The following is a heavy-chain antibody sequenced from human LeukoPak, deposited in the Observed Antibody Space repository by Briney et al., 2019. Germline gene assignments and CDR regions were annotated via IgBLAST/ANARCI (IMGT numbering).Heavy chain of an antibody. Sequence: GASVKVSCKASGYTFIDYYIHWVRHDPGRGLEWMGWLSPNSGDINYAQTFQGRVSMTRDTSINTAYMELSSLTSDDTAVYYCAKDLKVANSYDNWFDPWGQGTPVIVSS. D-gene: IGHD2-21*01. CDR3: AKDLKVANSYDNWFDP. CDR1: GYTFIDYY. V-gene: IGHV1-2*02. CDR2: LSPNSGDI. J-gene: IGHJ5*02.